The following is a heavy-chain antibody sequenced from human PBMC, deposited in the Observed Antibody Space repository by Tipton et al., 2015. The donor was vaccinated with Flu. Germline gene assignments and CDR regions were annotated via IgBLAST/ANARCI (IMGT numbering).Heavy chain of an antibody. CDR2: MNPNSGNT. V-gene: IGHV1-8*01. J-gene: IGHJ4*02. D-gene: IGHD1-26*01. Sequence: QLVQSGAEVKKPGASVKVSCKASGYTFTSYDINWVRQATGQGLEWMGWMNPNSGNTGYAQKFQGRVTMTRNTSISTAYMELRSLRSDDTAVYYCARDLASGSYYTPYYWGQGTLVTVSS. CDR3: ARDLASGSYYTPYY. CDR1: GYTFTSYD.